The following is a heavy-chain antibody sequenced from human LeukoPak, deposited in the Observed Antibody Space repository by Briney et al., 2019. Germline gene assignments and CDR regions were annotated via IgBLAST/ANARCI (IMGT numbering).Heavy chain of an antibody. CDR3: ARDRHDYTHYFDY. J-gene: IGHJ4*02. CDR2: IKQDGSEK. V-gene: IGHV3-7*01. D-gene: IGHD4-11*01. Sequence: PGGSLRLSCAASGFTFSSYWMSWVRQVPGKGLEWVANIKQDGSEKYYVDSVKGRFTISRDNAKNSLYLQMNSLRAEDTAVYYCARDRHDYTHYFDYWGQGTLVTVSS. CDR1: GFTFSSYW.